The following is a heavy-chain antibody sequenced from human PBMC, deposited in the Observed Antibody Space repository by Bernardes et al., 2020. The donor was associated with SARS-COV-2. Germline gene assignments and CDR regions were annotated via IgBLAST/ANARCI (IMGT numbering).Heavy chain of an antibody. CDR1: GFTFDDYA. D-gene: IGHD6-19*01. CDR3: ASGGIAVAGVGDY. J-gene: IGHJ4*02. V-gene: IGHV3-9*01. CDR2: ISWNSGSI. Sequence: GGSLRLSCAASGFTFDDYAMHWVRQAPGKGLEWVSGISWNSGSIGYADSVKGRFTISRDNAKNSLYLQMNSLRAEDTALYYCASGGIAVAGVGDYWGQGTLVTVSS.